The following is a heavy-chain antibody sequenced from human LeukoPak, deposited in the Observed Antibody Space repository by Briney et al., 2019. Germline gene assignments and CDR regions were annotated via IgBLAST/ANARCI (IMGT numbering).Heavy chain of an antibody. CDR1: GFTVSSNY. J-gene: IGHJ4*02. V-gene: IGHV3-66*01. CDR2: IYSGGST. CDR3: ARFQSGWYLTN. Sequence: GGSLRLSCAASGFTVSSNYMSWVRQAPGKELEWVSVIYSGGSTYYADSVKGRFTISRDNSKNTLYLQMNSLRAEDTAVYYCARFQSGWYLTNWGQGTLVTVSS. D-gene: IGHD6-19*01.